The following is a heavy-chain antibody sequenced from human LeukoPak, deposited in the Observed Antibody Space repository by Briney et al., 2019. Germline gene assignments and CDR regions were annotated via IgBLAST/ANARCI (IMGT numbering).Heavy chain of an antibody. D-gene: IGHD3-22*01. Sequence: GGSLRLSCAASGFTFDDYAMHWVRQAPGKGLEWVSGISWNSGSIGYADSVKGRFTISRDNAKNSLYLQMNSLRAEDTAVYYCARAREVVVITPDYWGQGTLVTVSS. CDR2: ISWNSGSI. CDR1: GFTFDDYA. CDR3: ARAREVVVITPDY. J-gene: IGHJ4*02. V-gene: IGHV3-9*01.